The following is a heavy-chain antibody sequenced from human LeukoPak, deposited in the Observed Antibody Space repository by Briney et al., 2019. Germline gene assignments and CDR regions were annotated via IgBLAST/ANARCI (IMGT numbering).Heavy chain of an antibody. CDR3: ASSSGVFHIEGDYYYYMDV. V-gene: IGHV1-46*01. CDR1: GYTFTSYY. J-gene: IGHJ6*03. CDR2: INPSGGST. D-gene: IGHD3-3*01. Sequence: ASVKVSCKASGYTFTSYYMHWVRQAPGQGLEWMGIINPSGGSTSYAQKFQGRVTITTDESTSTAYMELSSLRSEDTAVYYCASSSGVFHIEGDYYYYMDVWGKGTTVTVSS.